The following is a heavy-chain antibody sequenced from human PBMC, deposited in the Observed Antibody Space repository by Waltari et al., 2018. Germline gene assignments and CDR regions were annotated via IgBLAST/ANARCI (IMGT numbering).Heavy chain of an antibody. CDR2: INTSGTT. D-gene: IGHD3-22*01. J-gene: IGHJ4*02. CDR3: ARVAYYGGSGGDYFDY. Sequence: QVQLQESGPGLVKPSETLSLTCTVSGASISSYHWSWLRQTAGKGLEWLVRINTSGTTNYNPTLKSRVTLSIDPSKNHFSLKLSSVSAADTAVYYCARVAYYGGSGGDYFDYWGQGTRVTVSS. CDR1: GASISSYH. V-gene: IGHV4-4*07.